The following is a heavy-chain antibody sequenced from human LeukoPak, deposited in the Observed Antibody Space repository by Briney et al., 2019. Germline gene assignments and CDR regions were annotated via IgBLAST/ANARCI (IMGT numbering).Heavy chain of an antibody. D-gene: IGHD3-10*01. Sequence: PGGSLRLSCAASGFTFSSYWMHWVRQVLGKGLVWVSRISSDESSTTYADSVKGRFTISRDNAKNTLYLQMNRLRAEDTAVYYCARDTYGSGNFYEYWGQGTLVMVSS. CDR3: ARDTYGSGNFYEY. V-gene: IGHV3-74*01. CDR2: ISSDESST. CDR1: GFTFSSYW. J-gene: IGHJ4*02.